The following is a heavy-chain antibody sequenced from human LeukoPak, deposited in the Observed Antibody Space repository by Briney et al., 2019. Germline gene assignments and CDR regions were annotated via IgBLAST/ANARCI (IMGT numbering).Heavy chain of an antibody. CDR3: VREGAWDYVWGSYRYFDY. CDR1: GFTFSSYW. J-gene: IGHJ4*02. Sequence: GGSLRLSCAASGFTFSSYWMSWVRQAPGKGLEWVANIKQDGSEKYYVDSVKGRFTISRDNAKNSLYLQMNSLRAEDTAVYYCVREGAWDYVWGSYRYFDYWGQGTLVTVSS. CDR2: IKQDGSEK. D-gene: IGHD3-16*02. V-gene: IGHV3-7*03.